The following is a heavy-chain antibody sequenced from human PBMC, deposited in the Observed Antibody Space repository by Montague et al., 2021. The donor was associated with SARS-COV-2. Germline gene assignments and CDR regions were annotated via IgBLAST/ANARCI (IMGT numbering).Heavy chain of an antibody. J-gene: IGHJ4*02. Sequence: CAISGDSVAVNSPGCSSNRHTSSRHLQRLGMTYYRSKWYNDYAVSVKSRITINPDTSKNQISLQLNSVTPEDTAVYYCARTSASSDYWGQGTLVTVSS. CDR2: TYYRSKWYN. V-gene: IGHV6-1*01. CDR1: GDSVAVNSPG. D-gene: IGHD1-26*01. CDR3: ARTSASSDY.